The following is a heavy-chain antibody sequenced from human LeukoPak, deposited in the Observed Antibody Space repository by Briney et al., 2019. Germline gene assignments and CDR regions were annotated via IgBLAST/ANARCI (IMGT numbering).Heavy chain of an antibody. J-gene: IGHJ6*02. Sequence: GGSLRLSCAASGFTFSSYAMSWVRQAPGKGLEWVSAISGSDGSTYYADSVKGRFTISRDNSKNTLYLQMNSLRAKDTAVYYCATGYCSSTSCYTYYYYYGMDVWGQGTTVTVSS. CDR1: GFTFSSYA. CDR2: ISGSDGST. D-gene: IGHD2-2*02. V-gene: IGHV3-23*01. CDR3: ATGYCSSTSCYTYYYYYGMDV.